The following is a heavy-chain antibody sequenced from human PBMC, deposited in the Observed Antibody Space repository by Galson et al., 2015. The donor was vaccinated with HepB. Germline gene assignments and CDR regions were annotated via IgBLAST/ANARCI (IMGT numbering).Heavy chain of an antibody. V-gene: IGHV2-70*01. CDR3: ARTYSSGWYAGDYYYYGMDV. Sequence: PALVKPTQTLTLTCTFSGFSLSTSGMCVSWIRQPPGKALEWLALIDWDDDKYYSTSLKTRLTISKDTSKNQVVLTMTNMDPVDTATYYCARTYSSGWYAGDYYYYGMDVWGQGTTVTVSS. D-gene: IGHD6-19*01. J-gene: IGHJ6*02. CDR1: GFSLSTSGMC. CDR2: IDWDDDK.